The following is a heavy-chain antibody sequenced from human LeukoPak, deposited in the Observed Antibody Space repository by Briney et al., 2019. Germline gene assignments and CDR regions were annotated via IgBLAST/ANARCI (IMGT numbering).Heavy chain of an antibody. CDR1: GDPISSYY. V-gene: IGHV4-59*01. CDR3: ARVSGIAVAQNYYYYMDV. D-gene: IGHD6-19*01. CDR2: IYYSGST. Sequence: PSETLSLTCSVSGDPISSYYWSWIRQPAGKGLEWIGYIYYSGSTNYNPSLKSRVTISVDTSKNQFSLKLSSVTAADTAVYYCARVSGIAVAQNYYYYMDVWGKGTTVTVSS. J-gene: IGHJ6*03.